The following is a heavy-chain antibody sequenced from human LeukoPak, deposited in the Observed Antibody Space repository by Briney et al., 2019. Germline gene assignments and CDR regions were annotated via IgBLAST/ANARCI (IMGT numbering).Heavy chain of an antibody. Sequence: AGTLSLSCAASGFTFSSYGMHWVRQAPGKGLEWVAFIRYGGSNKYYADSVRGRFTMSRDKSKSTPYLQMSSLRAEDTAVYYCARWVYCSSTSCPDDYWGQGTLVTVSS. CDR3: ARWVYCSSTSCPDDY. CDR2: IRYGGSNK. J-gene: IGHJ4*02. V-gene: IGHV3-30*02. D-gene: IGHD2-2*01. CDR1: GFTFSSYG.